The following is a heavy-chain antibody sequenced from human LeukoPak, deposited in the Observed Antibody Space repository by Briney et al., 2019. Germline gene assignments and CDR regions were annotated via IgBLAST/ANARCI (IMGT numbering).Heavy chain of an antibody. D-gene: IGHD2-2*01. Sequence: SQTLSLTCTVSGGSISSGDYYWSWIRQPPGKGLEWIGEINHSGSTNYNPSLKSRVTISVDTSKNQFSLKLSSVTAADTAVYYCARRGCSSTSCYFRNAFDIWGQGTMVTVSS. CDR2: INHSGST. V-gene: IGHV4-30-4*08. CDR1: GGSISSGDYY. CDR3: ARRGCSSTSCYFRNAFDI. J-gene: IGHJ3*02.